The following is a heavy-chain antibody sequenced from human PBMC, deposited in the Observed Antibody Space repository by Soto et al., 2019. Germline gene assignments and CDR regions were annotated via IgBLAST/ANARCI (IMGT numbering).Heavy chain of an antibody. CDR3: ARVRGCLGIAAAGTVWFDL. D-gene: IGHD6-13*01. V-gene: IGHV4-61*01. J-gene: IGHJ5*02. Sequence: SETPSLTCTVSGGSVSSGSYYWSWIRQPPGKGLEWIGYIYYSGSTNYNPSLKSRVTISVDTSKNQFSLKLSSVTAADTAVYYCARVRGCLGIAAAGTVWFDLSGQGTLVTVS. CDR1: GGSVSSGSYY. CDR2: IYYSGST.